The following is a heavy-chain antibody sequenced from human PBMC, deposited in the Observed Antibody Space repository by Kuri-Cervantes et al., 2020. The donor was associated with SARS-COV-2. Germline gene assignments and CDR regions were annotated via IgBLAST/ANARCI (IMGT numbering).Heavy chain of an antibody. V-gene: IGHV4-59*12. D-gene: IGHD5-18*01. J-gene: IGHJ4*02. CDR1: GASINRYY. CDR3: ARVGYSSGRHDY. Sequence: SETLSLTCTVSGASINRYYWSWLRQPPGKPLEWIGYIYHSGSTYYNPSLKSRVTISVDRSKNQFSLKLSSVTAADTAVYYCARVGYSSGRHDYWGQGTLVTVSS. CDR2: IYHSGST.